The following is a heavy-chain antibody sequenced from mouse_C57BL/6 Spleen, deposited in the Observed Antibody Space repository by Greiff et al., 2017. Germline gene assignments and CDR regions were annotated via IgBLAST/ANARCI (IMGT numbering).Heavy chain of an antibody. CDR2: IYPGSGST. CDR1: GYTFTSYW. J-gene: IGHJ4*01. CDR3: ARDSSGYVLMDY. Sequence: QVQLQQSGAELVKPGASVKMSCKASGYTFTSYWITWVKQRPGQGLEWIGDIYPGSGSTNYNEKFKSKATLTVDTSSSTAYMQVSSLTSEDFAVYYCARDSSGYVLMDYWGQGTSVTVSS. D-gene: IGHD3-2*02. V-gene: IGHV1-55*01.